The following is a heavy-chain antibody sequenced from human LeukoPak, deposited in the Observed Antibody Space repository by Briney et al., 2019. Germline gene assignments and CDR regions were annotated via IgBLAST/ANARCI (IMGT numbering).Heavy chain of an antibody. V-gene: IGHV1-24*01. D-gene: IGHD6-13*01. CDR1: GYTLTELS. J-gene: IGHJ6*03. CDR3: ATVGQQLVSHYYYYYMDV. CDR2: FDPEDGET. Sequence: ASVKVSCKVSGYTLTELSMHWVRQAPGKGLEWMGGFDPEDGETIYAQKFQGRVTMTEDTSTDTAYMELSSLRSEDTAVYYCATVGQQLVSHYYYYYMDVWGKGTTVTVPS.